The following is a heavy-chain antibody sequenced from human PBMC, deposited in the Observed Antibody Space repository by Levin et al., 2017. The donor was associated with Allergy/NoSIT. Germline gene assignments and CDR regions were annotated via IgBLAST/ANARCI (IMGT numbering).Heavy chain of an antibody. J-gene: IGHJ3*02. CDR3: AKHSAAYAYGFDI. CDR1: GGSISSDNW. Sequence: SETLSLTCVVSGGSISSDNWWSWVRQPPGKGLEWIGEIYHGGGTNFNPSLKSRVTILVDKSKNQLSLKVSSVTAADTAVYYCAKHSAAYAYGFDIWGQGTMVTVSS. CDR2: IYHGGGT. D-gene: IGHD1-26*01. V-gene: IGHV4-4*02.